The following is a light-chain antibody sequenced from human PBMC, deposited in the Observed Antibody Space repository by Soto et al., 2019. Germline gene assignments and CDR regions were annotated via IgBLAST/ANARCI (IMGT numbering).Light chain of an antibody. CDR2: DNT. Sequence: QSVLTQPPSVSAAPGQKVTISCSGSRSNIGTNHVSWYQHLPGTTPKLLIYDNTNRPSGIPDRFSGSKSGTSATLGITGLQTGDEADYYCGTWDNSLRVVVFGGGTKL. CDR1: RSNIGTNH. CDR3: GTWDNSLRVVV. V-gene: IGLV1-51*01. J-gene: IGLJ2*01.